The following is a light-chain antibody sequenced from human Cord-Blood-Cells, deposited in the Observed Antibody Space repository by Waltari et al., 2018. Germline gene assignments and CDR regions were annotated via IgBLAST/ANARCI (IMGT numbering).Light chain of an antibody. J-gene: IGKJ1*01. CDR2: AAS. Sequence: DIQMTQSPSPLSASVGDRVTITCRASQSISSYLNWYQQKPGKAPKLLIYAASRLQSGVPSRFSGSGSGTDFTLTISSLQPEDFATYYCQQSYSTLTWTFGQGTKVEIK. V-gene: IGKV1-39*01. CDR1: QSISSY. CDR3: QQSYSTLTWT.